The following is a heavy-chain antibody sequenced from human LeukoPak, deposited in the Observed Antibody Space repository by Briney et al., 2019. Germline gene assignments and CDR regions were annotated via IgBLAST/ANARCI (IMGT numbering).Heavy chain of an antibody. Sequence: GGSLRLSCAASGFTLNRSWMSWVRQAPGKGLEWVANIKQDGSEKYYADSVKGRFTISRDNAKDSLYLQMNSLRAEDTAVFYCARAQFTMVRGVAIPLFDYWGQGTLVTVSS. D-gene: IGHD3-10*01. CDR1: GFTLNRSW. J-gene: IGHJ4*02. CDR2: IKQDGSEK. V-gene: IGHV3-7*03. CDR3: ARAQFTMVRGVAIPLFDY.